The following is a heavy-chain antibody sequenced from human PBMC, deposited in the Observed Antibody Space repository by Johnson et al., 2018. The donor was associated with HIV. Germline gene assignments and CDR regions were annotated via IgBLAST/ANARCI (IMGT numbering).Heavy chain of an antibody. CDR1: GFTFNDFD. D-gene: IGHD3-22*01. J-gene: IGHJ3*02. V-gene: IGHV3-20*04. CDR3: ARDVKYYDTSGYHSDAFDI. Sequence: VHLVESGGSVARPGGSLRLSCVGSGFTFNDFDMSWVRQAPGKGLEWVSGINWNGATTVYADSVQGRFTISRDNAKKSLYLQVNSLRGEDTALYYCARDVKYYDTSGYHSDAFDIWGQGTLVIVSS. CDR2: INWNGATT.